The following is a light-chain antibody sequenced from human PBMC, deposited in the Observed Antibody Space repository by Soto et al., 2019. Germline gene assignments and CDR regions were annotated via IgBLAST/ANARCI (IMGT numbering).Light chain of an antibody. J-gene: IGKJ5*01. CDR2: LGS. CDR1: QSLLYSNGDNY. Sequence: DIVMTQSPLSLPVTPGEAASISCRSSQSLLYSNGDNYLDWYLQKPGQSPQLLIYLGSNRTSGVPDRFSGSGSGTDFTLKISRVEAEDVGVYYCMQALQTPITFGQGTRLEIK. CDR3: MQALQTPIT. V-gene: IGKV2-28*01.